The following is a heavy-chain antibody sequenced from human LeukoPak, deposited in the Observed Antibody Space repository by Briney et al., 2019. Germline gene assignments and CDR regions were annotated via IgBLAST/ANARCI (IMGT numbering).Heavy chain of an antibody. CDR3: TRAGRSYYYGMDV. CDR1: GFTFGDYA. D-gene: IGHD3-3*01. V-gene: IGHV3-49*04. CDR2: IRSKAYGGTT. J-gene: IGHJ6*04. Sequence: HPGGSLRLSCTASGFTFGDYAMSWVRQAPGKGLEWVGFIRSKAYGGTTEYAASVKGRFTISRDDSKSIAYLQMNSLKTEDTAVYYCTRAGRSYYYGMDVWGKGTTVTVS.